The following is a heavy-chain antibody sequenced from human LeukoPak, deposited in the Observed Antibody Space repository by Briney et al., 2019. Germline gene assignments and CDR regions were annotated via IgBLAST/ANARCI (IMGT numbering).Heavy chain of an antibody. V-gene: IGHV4-4*08. D-gene: IGHD3-10*01. CDR2: MYSSGST. J-gene: IGHJ4*02. CDR3: WGMAAGGLVGGYFDY. Sequence: SETLSLTCSVSGGSISGYFRSWIRQPPGKELEWIGHMYSSGSTNYYPYLKSRVTMSLDTYKSHFFLRLTSVTVADTAGYYCWGMAAGGLVGGYFDYWGQGTLVAVSS. CDR1: GGSISGYF.